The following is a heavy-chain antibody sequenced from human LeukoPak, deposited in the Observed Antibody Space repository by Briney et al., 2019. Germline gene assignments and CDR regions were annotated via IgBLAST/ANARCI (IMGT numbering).Heavy chain of an antibody. CDR1: GFTFSSYW. V-gene: IGHV3-7*01. CDR2: IKQDGSEK. J-gene: IGHJ6*03. CDR3: ARYDFWSGYYDLDV. Sequence: GGSLRLSCAASGFTFSSYWMSWVRQAPGKGLEWVANIKQDGSEKYYADSVKGRFTISRDNAKNSLYLQMNSLRAEDTAVYYCARYDFWSGYYDLDVWGKGTTVTVSS. D-gene: IGHD3-3*01.